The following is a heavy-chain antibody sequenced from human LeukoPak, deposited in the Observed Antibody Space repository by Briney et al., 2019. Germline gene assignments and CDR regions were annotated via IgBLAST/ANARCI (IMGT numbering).Heavy chain of an antibody. D-gene: IGHD3-10*01. CDR1: GGSISSYY. CDR2: IYYSGST. V-gene: IGHV4-59*01. Sequence: SQTLSLTCTLSGGSISSYYWSWIRQPPRKGLEWIGYIYYSGSTNYNPSLKSLVTISVDTSKNQFALKLSSVTAADTAVYYCARDGRRGPQDYFDYWGQGTLVTVSS. CDR3: ARDGRRGPQDYFDY. J-gene: IGHJ4*02.